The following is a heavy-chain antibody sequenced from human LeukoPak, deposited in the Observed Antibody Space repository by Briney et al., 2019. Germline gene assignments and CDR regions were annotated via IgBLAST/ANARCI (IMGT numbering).Heavy chain of an antibody. CDR2: IHTIGNT. CDR1: GVSISRGSHY. D-gene: IGHD3-22*01. J-gene: IGHJ4*02. CDR3: AREGYYYDSSGYWTVDY. Sequence: PSETLSLTCTVSGVSISRGSHYWSWIRQPAGKGLEWIGRIHTIGNTNYSPSLWRRVTISVDTSKNQFSLKLSSVTAADTAVYYCAREGYYYDSSGYWTVDYWGQGTLVTVSS. V-gene: IGHV4-61*02.